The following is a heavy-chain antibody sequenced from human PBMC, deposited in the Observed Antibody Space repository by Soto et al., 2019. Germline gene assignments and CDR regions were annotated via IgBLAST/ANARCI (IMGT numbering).Heavy chain of an antibody. V-gene: IGHV3-49*03. CDR3: AKDLFSMVRGASYYSYGMDV. CDR2: IRSKPYDGTT. CDR1: GFTFGDYA. Sequence: GGSLRLSCTASGFTFGDYAMSWFRQAPGKGLEWVGFIRSKPYDGTTEYAASAKGRFTISRDDSKSIAYLQMNSLRTEDTAVYYCAKDLFSMVRGASYYSYGMDVWGQGTTVTVSS. D-gene: IGHD3-10*01. J-gene: IGHJ6*02.